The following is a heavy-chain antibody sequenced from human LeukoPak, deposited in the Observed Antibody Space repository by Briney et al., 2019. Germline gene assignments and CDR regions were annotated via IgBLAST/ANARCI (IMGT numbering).Heavy chain of an antibody. J-gene: IGHJ4*02. CDR3: AKGGATVIDY. D-gene: IGHD4-17*01. V-gene: IGHV3-74*01. Sequence: SGGSLRLSCAASGFTFSNYWMHWVRQAPGKGLVWVSRINSDGSSTTSADSVKGRFTISRDNAKNPLYLQMNSLRAEDTAVYYCAKGGATVIDYWGQGTLVTVSS. CDR1: GFTFSNYW. CDR2: INSDGSST.